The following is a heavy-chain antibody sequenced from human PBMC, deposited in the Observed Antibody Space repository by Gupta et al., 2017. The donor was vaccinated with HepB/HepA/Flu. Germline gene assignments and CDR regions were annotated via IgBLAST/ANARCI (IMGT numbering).Heavy chain of an antibody. Sequence: QVQLVESGGGVVQPGRSLRLSCAASGFPFGSYGMHWVRQAPGKGLEWVAVISYDGSNKYYADSVKGRFTISRDNSKNTLYLQMNSLRAEDTAVYYCAKEGGVYYYMDVWGKGTTVTVSS. J-gene: IGHJ6*03. CDR1: GFPFGSYG. V-gene: IGHV3-30*18. CDR2: ISYDGSNK. CDR3: AKEGGVYYYMDV. D-gene: IGHD3-16*01.